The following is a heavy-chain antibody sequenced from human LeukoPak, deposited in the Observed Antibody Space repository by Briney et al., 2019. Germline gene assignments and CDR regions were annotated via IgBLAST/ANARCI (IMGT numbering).Heavy chain of an antibody. Sequence: PSETLSLTCTVSGYSISSGYYWGWIRQPPGKGLEWIGSIYHSGSTYYNPSLKSRVTISVDTSKNQFSLKLSSMTAADTAVYYCARDYGGNIDYWGQGTLVTVSS. D-gene: IGHD4-23*01. V-gene: IGHV4-38-2*02. CDR2: IYHSGST. CDR1: GYSISSGYY. J-gene: IGHJ4*02. CDR3: ARDYGGNIDY.